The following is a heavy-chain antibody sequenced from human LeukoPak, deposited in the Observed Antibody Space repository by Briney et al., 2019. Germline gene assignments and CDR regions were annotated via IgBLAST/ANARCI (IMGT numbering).Heavy chain of an antibody. J-gene: IGHJ4*02. V-gene: IGHV1-58*01. CDR2: IVVGSGNT. D-gene: IGHD6-13*01. Sequence: SVKVSCKASGFTFTSSAVQWVRQARGQHLEWIGWIVVGSGNTKYAQKFQERVTITRDMSTSTAYMELSSLRSEDTAVYYCAAGIAAASGGDYWGQGTQVTVSS. CDR1: GFTFTSSA. CDR3: AAGIAAASGGDY.